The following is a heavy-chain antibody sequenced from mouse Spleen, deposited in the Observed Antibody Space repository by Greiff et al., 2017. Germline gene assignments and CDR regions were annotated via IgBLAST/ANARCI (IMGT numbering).Heavy chain of an antibody. Sequence: EVKVEESGGGLVKPGGSLKLSCAASGFTFSDYGMHWVRQAPEKGLEWVAYISSGSSTIYYADTVKGRFTISRDNAKNTLFLQMTSLRSEDTAMYYCARGVRYYAMDYWGQGTSVTVSS. CDR3: ARGVRYYAMDY. V-gene: IGHV5-17*01. J-gene: IGHJ4*01. CDR2: ISSGSSTI. CDR1: GFTFSDYG.